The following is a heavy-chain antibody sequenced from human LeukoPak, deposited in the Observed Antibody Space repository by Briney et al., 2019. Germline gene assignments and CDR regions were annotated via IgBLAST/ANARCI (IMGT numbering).Heavy chain of an antibody. CDR3: ARVYRYDYDY. CDR1: GVSISSYY. CDR2: IYYSGST. D-gene: IGHD5-12*01. J-gene: IGHJ4*02. Sequence: PSETLSLACTVSGVSISSYYWSWIRQPPGKGLEWIGYIYYSGSTNYNPSLKSRVTISVDTSKNQFSLKLSSVTAADTAVYYCARVYRYDYDYWGQGTLVTVSS. V-gene: IGHV4-59*01.